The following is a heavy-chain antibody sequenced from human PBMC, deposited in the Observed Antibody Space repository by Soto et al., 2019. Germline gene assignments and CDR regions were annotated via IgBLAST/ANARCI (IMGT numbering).Heavy chain of an antibody. V-gene: IGHV4-39*01. CDR2: IYYSGST. J-gene: IGHJ5*02. CDR3: ARSRITIFGVVTVTRVVLGWFDP. D-gene: IGHD3-3*01. CDR1: GGSISSSSYY. Sequence: SETLSLTCTVSGGSISSSSYYWGWIRQPPGKGLEWIGSIYYSGSTYYNPSLKSRVTISVDTSKNQFSLKLSSVTAADTAVYYCARSRITIFGVVTVTRVVLGWFDPWGQGTLVTV.